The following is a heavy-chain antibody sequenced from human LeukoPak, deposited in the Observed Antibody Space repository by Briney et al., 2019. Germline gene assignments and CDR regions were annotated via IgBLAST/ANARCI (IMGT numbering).Heavy chain of an antibody. D-gene: IGHD5-12*01. V-gene: IGHV1-69*06. CDR2: IIPIFGTA. CDR1: GGTFSSYA. CDR3: ARHSGKNSGYDYALDY. Sequence: GASVKVSCKASGGTFSSYAISWVRQAPGQGLEWMGGIIPIFGTANYAQKFQGRVTITADKSTSTAYMELSSLRSEDTAVYYCARHSGKNSGYDYALDYWGQGTLVTVSS. J-gene: IGHJ4*02.